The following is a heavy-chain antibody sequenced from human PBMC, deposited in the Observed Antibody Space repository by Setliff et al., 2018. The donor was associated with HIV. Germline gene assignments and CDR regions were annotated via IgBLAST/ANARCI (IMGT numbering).Heavy chain of an antibody. V-gene: IGHV1-69*13. D-gene: IGHD5-18*01. CDR2: IIPIFGTA. CDR1: GGTFSSYA. CDR3: AIDPGADGFPSGYAFDI. J-gene: IGHJ3*02. Sequence: AASVKVSCKASGGTFSSYAISWVRQAPGQGLEWMGGIIPIFGTANYAQKFQGRVTITADESTNTAYMELSSLRSEDTAVYYCAIDPGADGFPSGYAFDIWGQGTMVTVSS.